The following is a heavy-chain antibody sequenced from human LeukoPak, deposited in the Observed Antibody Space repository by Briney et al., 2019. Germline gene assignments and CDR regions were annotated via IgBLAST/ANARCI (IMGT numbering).Heavy chain of an antibody. CDR2: IDPSDSYT. J-gene: IGHJ3*02. CDR3: ATFEGNDAFDI. CDR1: GYSFTSYW. V-gene: IGHV5-10-1*01. Sequence: GESLKISCKGSGYSFTSYWISWVRQMPGKGLEWMGRIDPSDSYTNYSPSFQGHVTISADKSISTAYLQWSSLKASDTTMYYCATFEGNDAFDIWGQGTMVTVSS.